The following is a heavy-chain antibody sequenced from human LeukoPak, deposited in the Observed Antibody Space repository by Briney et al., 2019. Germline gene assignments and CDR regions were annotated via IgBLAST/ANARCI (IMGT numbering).Heavy chain of an antibody. CDR1: GFTFNSYA. V-gene: IGHV3-23*01. D-gene: IGHD1-26*01. CDR2: ITDSGIST. J-gene: IGHJ4*02. CDR3: AKGSRGNYDY. Sequence: GGSLRLSCAASGFTFNSYAMAWVRQAPEKGLEWVSSITDSGISTYYAGSVKGRFTISRDNSKNTLYLQMTSLRAEDTAVYYCAKGSRGNYDYWGQGTLVSFSS.